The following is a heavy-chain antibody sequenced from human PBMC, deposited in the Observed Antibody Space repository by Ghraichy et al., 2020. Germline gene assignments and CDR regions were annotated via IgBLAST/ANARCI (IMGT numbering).Heavy chain of an antibody. V-gene: IGHV3-30*02. CDR3: ANDPPSSGYAFHI. D-gene: IGHD3-22*01. J-gene: IGHJ3*02. CDR1: GFTFSSYA. CDR2: IWYDGSNK. Sequence: GGYLRLSCAASGFTFSSYAMHWVRQAPGKGLEWVSFIWYDGSNKYYAESVKGRFTISKDNSKNTLYLQMNSLRAEDTAMYYCANDPPSSGYAFHIWGQGTMVTVSS.